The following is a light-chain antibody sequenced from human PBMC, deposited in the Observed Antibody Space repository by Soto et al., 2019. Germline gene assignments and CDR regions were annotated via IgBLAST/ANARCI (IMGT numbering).Light chain of an antibody. V-gene: IGKV1-33*01. CDR2: DAS. CDR1: QNINNY. CDR3: QQYEDLPT. J-gene: IGKJ5*01. Sequence: DIQMTQSPSSLSASVGDRVTITCQASQNINNYLNWYQQKPGRAPKLLIYDASNLEAGVPSRFTGSRSGTDFTFTISRLQPEDIATYYRQQYEDLPTFGPGTRLEIK.